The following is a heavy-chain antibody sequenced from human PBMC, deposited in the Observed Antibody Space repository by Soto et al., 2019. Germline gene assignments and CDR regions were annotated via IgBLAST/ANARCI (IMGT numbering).Heavy chain of an antibody. J-gene: IGHJ4*02. CDR1: GASIRSGVYY. CDR3: ARIEMASIK. V-gene: IGHV4-31*03. CDR2: IYYTGST. Sequence: KTSETLSVTCSVPGASIRSGVYYWSWLRQSPGKGLEWIGHIYYTGSTFYSPSLKSRLTISLDTSKNQFSLDLRSVTAADTAMYYCARIEMASIKWGRGTLVTVSS.